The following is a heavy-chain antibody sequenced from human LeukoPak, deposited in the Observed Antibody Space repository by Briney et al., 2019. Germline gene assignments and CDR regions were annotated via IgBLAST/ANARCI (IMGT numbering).Heavy chain of an antibody. J-gene: IGHJ4*02. CDR1: GFTFSSYW. Sequence: GGSLRLSCAASGFTFSSYWMHWVRQAPGKGLVWVSRINSDGSTTTYADSVKGRFTISRDNAKNTLYLQMNSLRAEDTAVYYGARRSAAGANGGFDYWGQGSLVTVSS. CDR3: ARRSAAGANGGFDY. D-gene: IGHD4-23*01. V-gene: IGHV3-74*01. CDR2: INSDGSTT.